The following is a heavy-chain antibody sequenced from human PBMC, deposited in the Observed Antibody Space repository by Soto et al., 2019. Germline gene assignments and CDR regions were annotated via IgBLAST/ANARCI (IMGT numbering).Heavy chain of an antibody. CDR3: ARQRGGDAFDL. CDR2: ISPNTGSA. D-gene: IGHD2-15*01. J-gene: IGHJ3*01. V-gene: IGHV1-2*04. Sequence: ASVKVSCKASGYTFTSYGIGWVRQAPGQGLERMGSISPNTGSANYAQTFQDWVTMTSDTSISTAYLELSRLKSDDTAMYYCARQRGGDAFDLWGQGTMVTVSS. CDR1: GYTFTSYG.